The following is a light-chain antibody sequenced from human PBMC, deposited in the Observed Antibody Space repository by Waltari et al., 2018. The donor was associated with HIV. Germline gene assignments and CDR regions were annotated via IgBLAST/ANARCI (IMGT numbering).Light chain of an antibody. CDR1: QSLLHNNGFTY. CDR2: FVS. J-gene: IGKJ3*01. CDR3: MQSLQTQLT. V-gene: IGKV2-28*01. Sequence: IVMTQSPLSLSVSPGATPYISCSSSQSLLHNNGFTYLDWYQQRPGQSPQLLIYFVSNRAFGVPDRFSGSGSGTNFTLKISRVEAEDVGVYYCMQSLQTQLTFGPGTKVDIK.